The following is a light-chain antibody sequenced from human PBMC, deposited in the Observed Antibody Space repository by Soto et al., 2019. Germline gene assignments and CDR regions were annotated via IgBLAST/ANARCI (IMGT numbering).Light chain of an antibody. CDR3: SSYSISSTLRV. CDR2: DVS. CDR1: SSDVGSYNY. Sequence: QSVLTQPASVSGSPGQSITISCTGTSSDVGSYNYVSWYQQHPGKAPKLMIYDVSNRPSGVSNRFSGSKSGNTASLTISGLQAEDEADYYCSSYSISSTLRVFGGGTKLTVL. V-gene: IGLV2-14*01. J-gene: IGLJ2*01.